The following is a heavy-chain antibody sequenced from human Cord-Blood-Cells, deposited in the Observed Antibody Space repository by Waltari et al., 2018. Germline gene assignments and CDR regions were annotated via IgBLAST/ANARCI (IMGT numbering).Heavy chain of an antibody. CDR1: GYTLTGYY. CDR2: INPNSGGT. V-gene: IGHV1-2*04. CDR3: ARDRTGGYYYFDY. D-gene: IGHD7-27*01. Sequence: QVQLVQSGAEVKKPGASVKVSCKASGYTLTGYYMHWVRQAPGQGLEWMGWINPNSGGTNYAQKFQGWVTMTRDTSISTAYMELSRLRSDDTAVYYCARDRTGGYYYFDYWGQGTLVTVSS. J-gene: IGHJ4*02.